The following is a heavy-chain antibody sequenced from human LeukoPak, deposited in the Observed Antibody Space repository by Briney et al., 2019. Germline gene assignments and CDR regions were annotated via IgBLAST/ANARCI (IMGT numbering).Heavy chain of an antibody. D-gene: IGHD2-15*01. Sequence: GGSLTLSWPASAFTFSVYYMTCIRQAPGEVLEWVSYIRSSGSYTDYADSVKGRFTISRDNAKKTLYIQMNSLRAEDTAVYYCAREGCSDGPCYFPYHFYYYGMDVWGQGTTVTVSS. CDR1: AFTFSVYY. CDR3: AREGCSDGPCYFPYHFYYYGMDV. CDR2: IRSSGSYT. J-gene: IGHJ6*02. V-gene: IGHV3-11*06.